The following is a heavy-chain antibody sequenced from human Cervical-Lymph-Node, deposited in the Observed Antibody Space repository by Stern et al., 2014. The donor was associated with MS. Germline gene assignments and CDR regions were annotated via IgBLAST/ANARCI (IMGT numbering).Heavy chain of an antibody. CDR1: GYNLTDYY. V-gene: IGHV1-2*06. CDR2: ITPDTGDT. Sequence: VQLVESGAEVKKPGASVKVSCKASGYNLTDYYLHWVRQAPGPGLEWMGRITPDTGDTDYVTKFHGRVTMTRDTSISTVHMELRRLRSDDTAVYYCARDAEGLSSNWYWYFDLWGRGTLVTVSS. D-gene: IGHD6-13*01. CDR3: ARDAEGLSSNWYWYFDL. J-gene: IGHJ2*01.